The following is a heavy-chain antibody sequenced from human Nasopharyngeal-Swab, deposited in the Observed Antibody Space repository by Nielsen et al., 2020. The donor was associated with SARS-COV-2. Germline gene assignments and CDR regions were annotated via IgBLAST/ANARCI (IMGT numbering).Heavy chain of an antibody. CDR3: TRDIGGKYGY. CDR1: GFTFSSYS. J-gene: IGHJ4*02. V-gene: IGHV3-48*01. D-gene: IGHD4-23*01. CDR2: ISSSSSNK. Sequence: GESLKISCAASGFTFSSYSMNWVRQAPGKGLEWVSYISSSSSNKYYADSVKGRFTISRDNAKNSLYLQMNSLRGEDTAVYYCTRDIGGKYGYWGQGNLVTVSS.